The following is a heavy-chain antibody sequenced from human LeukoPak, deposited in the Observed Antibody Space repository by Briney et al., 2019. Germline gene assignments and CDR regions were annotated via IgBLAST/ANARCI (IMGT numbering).Heavy chain of an antibody. V-gene: IGHV3-23*01. CDR3: AKAGGASWYDC. CDR1: GFTFSSYD. Sequence: GGSLRLSCAASGFTFSSYDMSWVRQAPGKGLEWVSAISGSGVSTHYADSVKGRFTISRDDSKDTLYLQVDSLRADDTAVYYCAKAGGASWYDCWGQGTLVTVSS. D-gene: IGHD6-25*01. J-gene: IGHJ5*01. CDR2: ISGSGVST.